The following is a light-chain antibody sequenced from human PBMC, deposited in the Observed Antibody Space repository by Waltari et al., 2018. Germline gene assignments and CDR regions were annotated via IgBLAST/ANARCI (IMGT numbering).Light chain of an antibody. Sequence: DIVMTQSPDSLALSLGERATINCKSSQSVLRNSTKRNSLAWLQQRPGQPPKLLIYWASTRDSGVPDRFTGSGSGTDFTLTINSLEAEDVAVYYCQQFYSTPTFGQGTKVEIK. CDR3: QQFYSTPT. V-gene: IGKV4-1*01. CDR2: WAS. J-gene: IGKJ1*01. CDR1: QSVLRNSTKRNS.